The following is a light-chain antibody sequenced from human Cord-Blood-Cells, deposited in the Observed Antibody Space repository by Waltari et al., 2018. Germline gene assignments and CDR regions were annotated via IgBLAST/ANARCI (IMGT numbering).Light chain of an antibody. CDR1: QSISSY. V-gene: IGKV1-39*01. CDR3: QQSYSTPSS. CDR2: AAS. J-gene: IGKJ4*01. Sequence: IQMTQSPSSLSASVGDRVHITCRASQSISSYLNWYQQKPGKAPKLLIYAASSLQSGVPSRFSGSGSGTDFTLTISSLQPEDFATYYCQQSYSTPSSFGGGTKVEIK.